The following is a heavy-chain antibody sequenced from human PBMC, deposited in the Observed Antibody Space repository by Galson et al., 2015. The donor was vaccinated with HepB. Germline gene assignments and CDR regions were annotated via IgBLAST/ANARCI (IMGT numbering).Heavy chain of an antibody. V-gene: IGHV4-39*01. J-gene: IGHJ4*02. Sequence: SETLSLTCTVSGGSISSSSYYWGWIRQPPGKGLEWIGSIYYSGNTYYNPSLKSRVTISVDTSKNQFSLKLTSVTAADTAVYNCARRAPGGRWSPFDYWGQGTLVTVSS. CDR3: ARRAPGGRWSPFDY. CDR1: GGSISSSSYY. CDR2: IYYSGNT. D-gene: IGHD2-8*01.